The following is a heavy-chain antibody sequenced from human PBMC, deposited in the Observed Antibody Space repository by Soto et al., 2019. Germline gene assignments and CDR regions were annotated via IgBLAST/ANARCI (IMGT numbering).Heavy chain of an antibody. J-gene: IGHJ4*02. CDR1: GFTFSNAW. CDR2: IKSKTDGGTT. V-gene: IGHV3-15*01. CDR3: TTGYSSSWYKGGFDY. Sequence: GGSLRLSCAASGFTFSNAWMSWVRQAPGKGLEWVGRIKSKTDGGTTDYAAPVKGRFTISRDDSKNTLYLQMNSLKTEDTAVYYCTTGYSSSWYKGGFDYWGQGTLVTVSS. D-gene: IGHD6-13*01.